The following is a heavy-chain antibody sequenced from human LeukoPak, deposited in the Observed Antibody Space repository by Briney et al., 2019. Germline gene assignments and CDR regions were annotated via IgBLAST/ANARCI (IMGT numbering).Heavy chain of an antibody. CDR3: ARDPYSGLFDY. Sequence: GGSLRLSCAASEFTFSSYSMNWFRQAPGKGLEWVSSISSSSSYIYYADSVKGRFTISRDNAKDSLYLQMNSLRADDTAVYYCARDPYSGLFDYWGQGTLVTVSS. CDR2: ISSSSSYI. V-gene: IGHV3-21*01. J-gene: IGHJ4*02. D-gene: IGHD4-11*01. CDR1: EFTFSSYS.